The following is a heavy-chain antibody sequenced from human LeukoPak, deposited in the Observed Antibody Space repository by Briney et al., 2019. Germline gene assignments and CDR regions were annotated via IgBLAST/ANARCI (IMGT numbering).Heavy chain of an antibody. J-gene: IGHJ6*02. CDR2: INHSGST. CDR1: GGSFSGYY. Sequence: SETLSLTCAVYGGSFSGYYWSWIRQPPGKGLEWIGEINHSGSTNYNPSLKSRVTISVDTSKSQFSLKLSSVTAADTAVYYCARGGTERFYYYYGMDVWGQGTTVTVSS. D-gene: IGHD1-1*01. V-gene: IGHV4-34*01. CDR3: ARGGTERFYYYYGMDV.